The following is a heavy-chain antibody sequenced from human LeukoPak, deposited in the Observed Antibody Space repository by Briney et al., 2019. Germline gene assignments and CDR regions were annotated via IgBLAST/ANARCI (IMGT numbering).Heavy chain of an antibody. CDR1: GGSFSGYY. V-gene: IGHV4-34*01. CDR3: ARGGFFYYGSGSKGFQH. D-gene: IGHD3-10*01. Sequence: SETLSLTCAVYGGSFSGYYWSWIRQPPGKGLEWTGEINHSGSTNYNPSLKSRVTISVDTSKNQFSLKLSSVTAADTAVYYCARGGFFYYGSGSKGFQHWGQGTLVTVSS. J-gene: IGHJ1*01. CDR2: INHSGST.